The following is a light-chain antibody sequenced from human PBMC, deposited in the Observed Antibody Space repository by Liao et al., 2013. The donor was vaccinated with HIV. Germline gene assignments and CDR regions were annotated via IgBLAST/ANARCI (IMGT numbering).Light chain of an antibody. Sequence: SYELTQSPSVSVSPGQTATITCSGDNLGDKYANWYQQKPGQSPLLVMSQDSQRPSGIPERFSGSNSGNTATLTISGTQAMDEADYYCQAWDSSSYVFGTGTKVTVL. CDR3: QAWDSSSYV. J-gene: IGLJ1*01. CDR1: NLGDKY. CDR2: QDS. V-gene: IGLV3-1*01.